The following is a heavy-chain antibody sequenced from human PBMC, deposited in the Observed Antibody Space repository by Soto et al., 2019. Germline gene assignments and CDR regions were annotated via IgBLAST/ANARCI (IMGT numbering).Heavy chain of an antibody. CDR3: VKYGGAAARPTFYYGLDV. CDR1: GVSFSHYH. V-gene: IGHV3-23*01. D-gene: IGHD6-6*01. J-gene: IGHJ6*02. Sequence: EVQLLESGGALVQPGGSLRLSCAASGVSFSHYHMSWVRQSPGKGLQWVAAISGGGDSTYYADSVKGRFTISRDNSENTLWLQMNSLRAGDTAVYYCVKYGGAAARPTFYYGLDVWGQGTTVTVSS. CDR2: ISGGGDST.